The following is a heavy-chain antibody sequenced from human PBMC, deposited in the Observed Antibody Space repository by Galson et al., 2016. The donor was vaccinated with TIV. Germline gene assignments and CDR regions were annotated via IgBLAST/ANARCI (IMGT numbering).Heavy chain of an antibody. Sequence: SLRLSCAVSGFTFSTYDMNWVRQAPGKGLEWLSYITNSGLTIYYADSVKGRFTISRDNAKNSLYLQMNSLRAEDSAIYYCARGNAFWPTYRRVADDAFDIWGQGTMVTVSS. CDR3: ARGNAFWPTYRRVADDAFDI. D-gene: IGHD3-3*01. J-gene: IGHJ3*02. CDR1: GFTFSTYD. CDR2: ITNSGLTI. V-gene: IGHV3-48*03.